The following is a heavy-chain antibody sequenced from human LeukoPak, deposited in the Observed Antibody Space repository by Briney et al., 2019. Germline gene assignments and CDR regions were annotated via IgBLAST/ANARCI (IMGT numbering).Heavy chain of an antibody. CDR1: GGSISSGGYS. Sequence: SETLSLTCAVSGGSISSGGYSWSWIRQPPGKGLEWIGYIYHSGSTNYNPSLKSRVTISVDTSKNQFSLKLSSVTAADTAVYYCAREGIAVAGQLSWGQGTLVTVSS. J-gene: IGHJ4*02. V-gene: IGHV4-30-2*01. D-gene: IGHD6-19*01. CDR2: IYHSGST. CDR3: AREGIAVAGQLS.